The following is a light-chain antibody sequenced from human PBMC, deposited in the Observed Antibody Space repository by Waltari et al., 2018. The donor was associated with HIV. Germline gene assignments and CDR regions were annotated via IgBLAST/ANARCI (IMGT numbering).Light chain of an antibody. J-gene: IGLJ3*02. CDR3: AAWDDSLNGWV. Sequence: QSVLTQPPSASGTPGQRVTISCSGSRPNIQSYPVTWYQQLPGTAPKLLLYSNNQRPSGVPDRFSGSKSGTSASLAISGLQSEDEADFYCAAWDDSLNGWVFGGGTKLTVL. CDR1: RPNIQSYP. CDR2: SNN. V-gene: IGLV1-44*01.